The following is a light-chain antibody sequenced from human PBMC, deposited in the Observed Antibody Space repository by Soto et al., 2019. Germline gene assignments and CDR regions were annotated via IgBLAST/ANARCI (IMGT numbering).Light chain of an antibody. CDR1: QSINSD. CDR3: QQSYSDPRT. V-gene: IGKV1-39*01. J-gene: IGKJ1*01. Sequence: DIQMTQSPSSLSASVGDRVTITCRASQSINSDLNWYQQKPGKAPKLLIYAASSLQSGVSSRFSGSGSKPDFTLTISSLQPEDSATYLCQQSYSDPRTFGQGTKVEIK. CDR2: AAS.